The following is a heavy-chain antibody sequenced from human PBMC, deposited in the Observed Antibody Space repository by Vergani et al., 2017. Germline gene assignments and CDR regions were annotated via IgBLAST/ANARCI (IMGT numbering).Heavy chain of an antibody. Sequence: QVQLVESGGGLVKPGGSLRLSCAASGFTFSDYYMSWIRQAPGKGLEWVTYISSSSSYTNYADSVKGRFTISRDNAKNSLYLQMNSLRAEDTAVYYCARDNGYSGSYGALFDCWGQGTLVTVSS. CDR3: ARDNGYSGSYGALFDC. CDR2: ISSSSSYT. D-gene: IGHD1-26*01. CDR1: GFTFSDYY. J-gene: IGHJ4*02. V-gene: IGHV3-11*05.